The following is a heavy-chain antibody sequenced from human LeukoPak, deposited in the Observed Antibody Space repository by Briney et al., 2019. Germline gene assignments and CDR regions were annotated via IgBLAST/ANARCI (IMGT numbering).Heavy chain of an antibody. J-gene: IGHJ5*02. CDR2: INHSGST. CDR1: GGSFSGYY. D-gene: IGHD5-24*01. Sequence: SETLSLTCAVYGGSFSGYYWSWIRQPPGKGLEWIGEINHSGSTNYNPSLESRVTISVDTSKNQFSLKLSSVTAADTAVYYCARDRLQLQSWGQGTLVTVSS. V-gene: IGHV4-34*01. CDR3: ARDRLQLQS.